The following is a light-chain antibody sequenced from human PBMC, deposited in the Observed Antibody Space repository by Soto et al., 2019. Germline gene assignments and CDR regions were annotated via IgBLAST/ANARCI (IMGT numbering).Light chain of an antibody. CDR3: QQYGSSPKT. V-gene: IGKV3-20*01. CDR2: GAS. J-gene: IGKJ1*01. CDR1: QSVSSSY. Sequence: EIVLTQYPGTLSLSPGERATLSCRASQSVSSSYLAWYQQKPGQAPRLLIYGASSRATGIPDRFSGSGSGTDFTLTISRLEPEDFAAYYCQQYGSSPKTFGQGTKVEIK.